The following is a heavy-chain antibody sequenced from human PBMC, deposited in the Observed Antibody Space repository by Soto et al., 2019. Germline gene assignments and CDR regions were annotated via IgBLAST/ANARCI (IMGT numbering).Heavy chain of an antibody. V-gene: IGHV1-3*01. D-gene: IGHD3-10*01. Sequence: XSVKVSFKASGYTFTSYAMHWVRQAPGQRLEWMGWINAANGNTKYSQKFQGRVTITRDTSASTAYMELNSLRAEDTAVYYCARATGADKEDYWGQGTLVTVSS. CDR1: GYTFTSYA. CDR3: ARATGADKEDY. J-gene: IGHJ4*02. CDR2: INAANGNT.